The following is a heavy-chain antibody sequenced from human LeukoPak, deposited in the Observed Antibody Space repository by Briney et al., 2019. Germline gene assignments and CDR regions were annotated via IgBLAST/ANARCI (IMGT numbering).Heavy chain of an antibody. CDR2: INPSGGST. CDR1: GYTFTSYY. Sequence: ASVKVSCKASGYTFTSYYMHWVRQAPGQGLEWMGIINPSGGSTSYAQKFQGRATMTRDTSTSTVYMELSSLRSEDTAVYYCARDLIVGATRDYWGQGTLVTVSS. D-gene: IGHD1-26*01. V-gene: IGHV1-46*03. CDR3: ARDLIVGATRDY. J-gene: IGHJ4*02.